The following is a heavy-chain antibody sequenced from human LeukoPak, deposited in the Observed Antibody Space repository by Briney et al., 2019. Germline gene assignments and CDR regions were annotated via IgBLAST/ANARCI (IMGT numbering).Heavy chain of an antibody. CDR2: ISTSGSDV. V-gene: IGHV3-48*03. J-gene: IGHJ4*02. CDR3: STVRSGTY. CDR1: GFTFSSYE. Sequence: GGSLRLSCAASGFTFSSYEMNWVRQAPGKGPEWVSYISTSGSDVKYADSVKGRFTISRDNAKNSLYLQMNSLRAEDTAVYYCSTVRSGTYWGQGTLVTVSS.